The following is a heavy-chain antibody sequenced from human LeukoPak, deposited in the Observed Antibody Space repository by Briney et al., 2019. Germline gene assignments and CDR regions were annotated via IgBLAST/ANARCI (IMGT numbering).Heavy chain of an antibody. Sequence: GGSLKLSCKGSGYSFTSYWIGWVRQRPGKGLEWMGIIYPGESNTSYSPSFQGQVTISADKSISTGYLQWSSLKASYTAMYYCARQSQTFDYWGQGTLVTVSS. CDR2: IYPGESNT. V-gene: IGHV5-51*01. J-gene: IGHJ4*02. CDR3: ARQSQTFDY. CDR1: GYSFTSYW.